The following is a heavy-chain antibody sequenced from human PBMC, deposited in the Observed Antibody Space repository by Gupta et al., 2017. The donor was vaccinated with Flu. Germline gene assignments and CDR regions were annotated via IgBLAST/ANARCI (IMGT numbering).Heavy chain of an antibody. CDR3: ARGMDGGWFDP. Sequence: EVQLVESGGGLVQPGGSLKLSCAACGFTFIGSTMHWVRQASGKGRECVSRIRSKANNYATVYAASVKGRCTISRDDSRNTAYLQMNSLQTDDTAVYYCARGMDGGWFDPRGQGTLVTVSS. D-gene: IGHD3/OR15-3a*01. CDR2: IRSKANNYAT. CDR1: GFTFIGST. J-gene: IGHJ5*02. V-gene: IGHV3-73*01.